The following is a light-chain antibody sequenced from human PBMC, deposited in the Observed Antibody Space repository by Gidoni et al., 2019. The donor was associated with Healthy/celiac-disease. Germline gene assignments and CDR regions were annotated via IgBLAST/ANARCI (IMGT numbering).Light chain of an antibody. CDR3: QQYYSTPWT. V-gene: IGKV4-1*01. CDR1: QSVLYSSNNKNY. CDR2: WAS. J-gene: IGKJ1*01. Sequence: DIVMTQSPDSLAVSLGERATINCKSSQSVLYSSNNKNYLAWYQQKPGQLPKLLIYWASTRESGVPDRFSGSGSGTDFTLTISSLQAEDVAVYYCQQYYSTPWTFXQXTKVEIK.